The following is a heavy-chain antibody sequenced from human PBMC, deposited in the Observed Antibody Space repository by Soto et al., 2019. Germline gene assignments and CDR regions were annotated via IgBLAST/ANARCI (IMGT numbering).Heavy chain of an antibody. Sequence: GESLKISRKDSGYSFVSYWFGWVRQMPGKGLEWLGLIYPGDSDTTYSPSFQGQVTISADKSITTVYLQSSSLKASDTAMYYCARTDGYEIKYWGQGTLVTVSS. CDR1: GYSFVSYW. CDR3: ARTDGYEIKY. V-gene: IGHV5-51*01. J-gene: IGHJ4*02. CDR2: IYPGDSDT. D-gene: IGHD5-12*01.